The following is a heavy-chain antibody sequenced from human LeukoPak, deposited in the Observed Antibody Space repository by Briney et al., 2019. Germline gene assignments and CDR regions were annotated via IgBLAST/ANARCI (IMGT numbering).Heavy chain of an antibody. Sequence: ASVNVSCKSSGYTFTSYYMHWVRQAPGQGLEWMGIINPSGGSTSYAQKFQGRVTMTRDTSASTVYMELSSLRSEDTAVYYCARDLASDIVVVTATYDYWGQGTLVTVSS. CDR1: GYTFTSYY. V-gene: IGHV1-46*01. J-gene: IGHJ4*02. CDR2: INPSGGST. CDR3: ARDLASDIVVVTATYDY. D-gene: IGHD2-21*02.